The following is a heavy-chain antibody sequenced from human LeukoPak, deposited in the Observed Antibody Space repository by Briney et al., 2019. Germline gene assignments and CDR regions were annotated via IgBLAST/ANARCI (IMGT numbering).Heavy chain of an antibody. CDR1: GGSFSGYY. J-gene: IGHJ5*02. D-gene: IGHD3-9*01. CDR2: INHSGST. Sequence: PSETLSLTCAVYGGSFSGYYWSWIRQPPGKGLEWIGEINHSGSTNYNPSLKSRVTISVDTSKNQFSLKVTSMTTADTAVYYCARKYYDLLTFDPWGQGTLVTVSS. V-gene: IGHV4-34*01. CDR3: ARKYYDLLTFDP.